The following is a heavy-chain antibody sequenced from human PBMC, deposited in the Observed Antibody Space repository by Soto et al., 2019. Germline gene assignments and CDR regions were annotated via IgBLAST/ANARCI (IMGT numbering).Heavy chain of an antibody. Sequence: SLRLSCAASGFSVTSYAMSWLRQAPGKGLEWVSVLSGSGIGKDYADSVKGRFTISRDNAKNSLYLEMNSLRAEDTAVYCCARESEDLTSNFDYWGQGTMVTVSS. CDR2: LSGSGIGK. CDR3: ARESEDLTSNFDY. V-gene: IGHV3-23*01. CDR1: GFSVTSYA. J-gene: IGHJ4*02.